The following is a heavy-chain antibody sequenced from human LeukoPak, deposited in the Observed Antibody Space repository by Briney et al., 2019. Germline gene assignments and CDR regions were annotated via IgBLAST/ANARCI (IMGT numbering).Heavy chain of an antibody. Sequence: GGSLRLSCAASGFTFSSYAVSWVRQAPGKGLEWVSAISGSGGGTDYADSVKGRFTISRDNSKNTLYLQMNSLRAEDTAVYYCAKGDPAFDAFDIWGQGTMVTVSS. CDR3: AKGDPAFDAFDI. CDR1: GFTFSSYA. D-gene: IGHD2-2*01. J-gene: IGHJ3*02. CDR2: ISGSGGGT. V-gene: IGHV3-23*01.